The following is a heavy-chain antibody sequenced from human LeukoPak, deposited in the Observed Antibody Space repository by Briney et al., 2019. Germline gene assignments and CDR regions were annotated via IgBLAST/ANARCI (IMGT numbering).Heavy chain of an antibody. CDR3: AKAGGRAVAGTNFDY. J-gene: IGHJ4*02. V-gene: IGHV3-53*05. CDR1: GFTVSSNY. CDR2: IYSGGST. Sequence: PGGSLRLSCAASGFTVSSNYMSWVRQAPGKGLEWVSVIYSGGSTYYADSVKGRFTISRDNSKNTLYLQMNSLRAEDTAVYYCAKAGGRAVAGTNFDYWGQGTLVTVSS. D-gene: IGHD6-19*01.